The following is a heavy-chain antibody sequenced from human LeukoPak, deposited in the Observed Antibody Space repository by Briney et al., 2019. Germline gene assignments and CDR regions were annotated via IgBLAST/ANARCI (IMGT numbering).Heavy chain of an antibody. CDR3: AKDLELEPAVGYYYYGMDV. V-gene: IGHV3-30*18. D-gene: IGHD5-24*01. Sequence: PGGSLRLSCAASGFTFSSYGMHWVRRAPGKGLEWVAVISYDGSNKYYADSVKGRFTISRDNSKNTLYLQMNSLRAEDTAVYYRAKDLELEPAVGYYYYGMDVWGHGATVTVSS. CDR2: ISYDGSNK. J-gene: IGHJ6*02. CDR1: GFTFSSYG.